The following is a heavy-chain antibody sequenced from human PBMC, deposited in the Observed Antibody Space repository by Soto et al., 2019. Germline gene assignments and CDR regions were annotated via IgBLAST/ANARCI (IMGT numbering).Heavy chain of an antibody. Sequence: DVHLVESGGGLVQPGRSLRLSCAASGFTIDDFAMHWVRQVPGKGLEWVSSISWNSGNIVYADSVKGRFTISRDSAKNSLYLQMNSLRTKDTALYYCAKGAVTAIFGYFGYWGQGTLVTVSS. J-gene: IGHJ4*02. CDR1: GFTIDDFA. CDR3: AKGAVTAIFGYFGY. D-gene: IGHD3-3*01. V-gene: IGHV3-9*01. CDR2: ISWNSGNI.